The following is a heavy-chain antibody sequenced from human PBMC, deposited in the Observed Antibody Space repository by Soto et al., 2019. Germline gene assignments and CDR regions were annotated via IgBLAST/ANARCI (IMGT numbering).Heavy chain of an antibody. Sequence: GGSLRLSCAASGFSVTSNYMTWVRQAPGKGLECVSVIYAGGNTYYPDSVKGRFTISGDNSKNTLFLQMNNLRAEDTAVYYCARVTTFYDILTSSYALNYFDYWGQGTRVTVSS. CDR2: IYAGGNT. CDR3: ARVTTFYDILTSSYALNYFDY. D-gene: IGHD3-9*01. V-gene: IGHV3-53*01. CDR1: GFSVTSNY. J-gene: IGHJ4*02.